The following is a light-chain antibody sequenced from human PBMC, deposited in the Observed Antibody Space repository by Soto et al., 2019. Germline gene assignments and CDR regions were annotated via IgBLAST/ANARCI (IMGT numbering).Light chain of an antibody. Sequence: QSVLTQPPSASGDPGQRVTISCTGSSSNIGAGYDVHWYQQLPGTAPKLLIYGNSNRPSGVPDRFSGSKSGTSASLAITGLQAEDEADYYCQSYDSSLSGYVFGTGTKLTVL. CDR3: QSYDSSLSGYV. CDR2: GNS. J-gene: IGLJ1*01. CDR1: SSNIGAGYD. V-gene: IGLV1-40*01.